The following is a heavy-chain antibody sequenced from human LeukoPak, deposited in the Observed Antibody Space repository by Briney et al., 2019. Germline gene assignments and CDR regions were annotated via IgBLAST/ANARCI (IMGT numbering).Heavy chain of an antibody. Sequence: GGSLRLSCAASGFTFSIYWMHWVRQVPGKGLVWVSRINSDGSSTSYADSVKGRFTISRDNAKKTVYLQMNSLRAEDTAVYYCARVRGVDFDYWGQGTLVTVAS. CDR3: ARVRGVDFDY. V-gene: IGHV3-74*01. J-gene: IGHJ4*02. D-gene: IGHD3-10*01. CDR2: INSDGSST. CDR1: GFTFSIYW.